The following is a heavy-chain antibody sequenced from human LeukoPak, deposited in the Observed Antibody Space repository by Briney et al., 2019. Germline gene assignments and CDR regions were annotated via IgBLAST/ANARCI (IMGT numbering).Heavy chain of an antibody. D-gene: IGHD3-9*01. CDR2: IRYDGSNK. CDR3: ARKGRDYDILTGYSSLDY. J-gene: IGHJ4*02. V-gene: IGHV3-30*02. Sequence: GGSLRLSCAASGFTFSSYGMHWVRQAPGKGLEWVAFIRYDGSNKYYADSVKGRFTISRDNSKNTLYLQMNSLRAEDTAVYYCARKGRDYDILTGYSSLDYWGQGTLVTVSS. CDR1: GFTFSSYG.